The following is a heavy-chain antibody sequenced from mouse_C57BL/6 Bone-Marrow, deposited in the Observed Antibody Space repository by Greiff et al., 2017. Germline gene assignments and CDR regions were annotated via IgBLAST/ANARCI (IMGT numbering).Heavy chain of an antibody. J-gene: IGHJ4*01. V-gene: IGHV1-52*01. D-gene: IGHD2-5*01. CDR2: IDPSDSET. Sequence: QVQLQQPGAELVRPGSSVKLSCKASGYTFTSYWLHWVKQRPIQGLEWIGNIDPSDSETHYTQKFKDKATLTVDKSSSTAYMQLSSLTSEDSAVYYCARSEYSNYVSMDYWGQGTSVTVSS. CDR1: GYTFTSYW. CDR3: ARSEYSNYVSMDY.